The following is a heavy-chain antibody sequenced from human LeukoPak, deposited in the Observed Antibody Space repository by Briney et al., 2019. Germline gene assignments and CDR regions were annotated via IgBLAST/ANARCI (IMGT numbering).Heavy chain of an antibody. CDR2: INPNSGGT. CDR3: ARGEPLGYCSGGSCYYYYYGMDV. V-gene: IGHV1-2*04. Sequence: GASVKVSCKASGYTFTGYYMHWVRQAPGQGLEWMGWINPNSGGTNYAQKFQGWVTMTRDTSISTAYMELSRLRSDDTAVHYCARGEPLGYCSGGSCYYYYYGMDVWGQGTTVTVSS. CDR1: GYTFTGYY. D-gene: IGHD2-15*01. J-gene: IGHJ6*02.